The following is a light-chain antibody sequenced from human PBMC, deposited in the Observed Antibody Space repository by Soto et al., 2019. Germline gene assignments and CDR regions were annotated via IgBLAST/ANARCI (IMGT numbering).Light chain of an antibody. V-gene: IGKV1-27*01. CDR2: AAS. Sequence: DTQMTQSPSSLSAFVGDRVTITCRASQGIINYLAWYQQRPGEGPKLLIYAASVLQSGVPSRFSGRGSGTDFTLTISSLQPEDVATYYCQRYDSAPHFGPGTKVDIK. CDR1: QGIINY. CDR3: QRYDSAPH. J-gene: IGKJ3*01.